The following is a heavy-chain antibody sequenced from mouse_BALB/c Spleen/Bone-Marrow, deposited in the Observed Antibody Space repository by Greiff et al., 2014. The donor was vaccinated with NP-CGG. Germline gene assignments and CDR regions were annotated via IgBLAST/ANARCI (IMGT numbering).Heavy chain of an antibody. D-gene: IGHD2-3*01. CDR2: IWGGGGT. V-gene: IGHV2-6-4*01. CDR1: GFSLSRYN. J-gene: IGHJ4*01. CDR3: ARKDGGYYVMDY. Sequence: VQLQQSGPGLVAPSQNLSITCTVSGFSLSRYNIHWIRQPPGKGLEWLGMIWGGGGTDHNSALKSRLRISKDYSKSQIFLKINSLQIDDTAMYYCARKDGGYYVMDYWGQGTSVTVSS.